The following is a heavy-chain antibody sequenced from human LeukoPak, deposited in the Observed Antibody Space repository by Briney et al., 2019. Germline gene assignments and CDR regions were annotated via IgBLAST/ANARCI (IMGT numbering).Heavy chain of an antibody. J-gene: IGHJ4*02. CDR1: GYSFTSYW. D-gene: IGHD1-26*01. V-gene: IGHV5-51*01. CDR3: ARHNTYSGSYYLDY. CDR2: IYPGDSDT. Sequence: GESLKISCKGSGYSFTSYWIGWVRQMPGKGLEWMGIIYPGDSDTRYSPSFQGQFTISADKSFTTAYLQWSSLKASDTAMYYCARHNTYSGSYYLDYWGQGTLVTVSS.